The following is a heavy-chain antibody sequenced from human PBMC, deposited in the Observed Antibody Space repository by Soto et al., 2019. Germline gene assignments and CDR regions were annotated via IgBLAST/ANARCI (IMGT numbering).Heavy chain of an antibody. CDR1: GFTFSSYS. Sequence: GGSLRLSCAASGFTFSSYSMNWVRQAPGKGLEWVSSISSSSSYIYYADSVKGRFTISRDNAKNSLYLQMNSLRAEDTAVYYCARERFDYGDYPGGMDVWGQGTTVTVSS. CDR3: ARERFDYGDYPGGMDV. V-gene: IGHV3-21*01. J-gene: IGHJ6*02. D-gene: IGHD4-17*01. CDR2: ISSSSSYI.